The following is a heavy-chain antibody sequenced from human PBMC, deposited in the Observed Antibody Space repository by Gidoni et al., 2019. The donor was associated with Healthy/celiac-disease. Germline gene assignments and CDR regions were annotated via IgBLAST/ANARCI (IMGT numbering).Heavy chain of an antibody. V-gene: IGHV4-34*01. D-gene: IGHD3-3*01. Sequence: QVQLQQWGAGLLKPSETLSLTCAVYGGSFSGYYWSWIRQPPGKGLEWIGEINHSGSTNYNPSLKSRVTISVDTSKNQFSLKLSSVTAADTAVYYCARGLGIFGVVIMGFDYWGQGTLVTVSS. CDR1: GGSFSGYY. CDR2: INHSGST. J-gene: IGHJ4*02. CDR3: ARGLGIFGVVIMGFDY.